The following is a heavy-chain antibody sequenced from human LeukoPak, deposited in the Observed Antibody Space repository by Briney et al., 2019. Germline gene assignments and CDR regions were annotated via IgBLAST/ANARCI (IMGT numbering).Heavy chain of an antibody. J-gene: IGHJ5*02. D-gene: IGHD5-12*01. V-gene: IGHV3-66*01. Sequence: PGGSLRLSCAASGFTVSNNYMHWVRQAPGKGLEWVSVINSGGDTYSADSVKGRFTISRDNSKNTLYLQMNSLRAEDTAVYYCARDILIVATTIPGISWGQGTLVTVSS. CDR1: GFTVSNNY. CDR2: INSGGDT. CDR3: ARDILIVATTIPGIS.